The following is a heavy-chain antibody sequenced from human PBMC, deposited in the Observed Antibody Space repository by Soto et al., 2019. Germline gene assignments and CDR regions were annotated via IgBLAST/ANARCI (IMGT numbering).Heavy chain of an antibody. J-gene: IGHJ5*02. Sequence: EVQLLESGGGLVQPGGSLRLSCGASGFSFSSYALGWIRQAPGKGLEWVAAVSGSGNYTYYAGSVKGRFTISRDNSKNTLPLQSNSLRAEDTAVYYCATYGDSDILTAALSFVDRWGQGAVVTVSS. CDR1: GFSFSSYA. D-gene: IGHD3-9*01. CDR3: ATYGDSDILTAALSFVDR. V-gene: IGHV3-23*01. CDR2: VSGSGNYT.